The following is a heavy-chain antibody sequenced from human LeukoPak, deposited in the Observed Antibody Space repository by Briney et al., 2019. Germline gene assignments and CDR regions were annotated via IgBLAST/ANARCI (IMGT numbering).Heavy chain of an antibody. V-gene: IGHV3-23*01. J-gene: IGHJ4*02. Sequence: GGSLRLSCAASGFTFSSYAMTWAGQAPGKGLQWVSVITGSGGSTYYADSVKGRFTISRDNSKNTLCLQMNSLRAEDTAVYYCAKYDSSGYYFDYWGQGTLVTVPS. D-gene: IGHD3-22*01. CDR2: ITGSGGST. CDR1: GFTFSSYA. CDR3: AKYDSSGYYFDY.